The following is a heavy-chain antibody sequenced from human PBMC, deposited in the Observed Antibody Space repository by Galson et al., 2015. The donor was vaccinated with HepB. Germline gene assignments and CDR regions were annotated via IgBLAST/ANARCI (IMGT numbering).Heavy chain of an antibody. Sequence: SVKVSCKASGYSFTNFDIAWVRQAAGQGLEWMGWMNPVSGYTGYGQKFQGRVSMTRDSFTGTAYMEMRSLTSDDTAVYYCARRRGYSVAYANYYFDYWGQGTLVTVSS. CDR3: ARRRGYSVAYANYYFDY. CDR1: GYSFTNFD. J-gene: IGHJ4*02. V-gene: IGHV1-8*01. CDR2: MNPVSGYT. D-gene: IGHD5-18*01.